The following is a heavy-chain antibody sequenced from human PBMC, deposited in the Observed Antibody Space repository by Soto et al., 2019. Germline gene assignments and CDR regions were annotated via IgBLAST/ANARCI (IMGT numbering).Heavy chain of an antibody. V-gene: IGHV5-10-1*01. CDR1: GYRFTSSW. Sequence: PGEALTISCEGSGYRFTSSWMRWVRQMPGKGLEWMGRIDPSDSYTNYSPSFQCHVTISADKSISTAYLQWSSLKASDTAIYYCARHSLPAIYGLDVWGQGTTVTVSS. CDR2: IDPSDSYT. CDR3: ARHSLPAIYGLDV. D-gene: IGHD2-2*01. J-gene: IGHJ6*02.